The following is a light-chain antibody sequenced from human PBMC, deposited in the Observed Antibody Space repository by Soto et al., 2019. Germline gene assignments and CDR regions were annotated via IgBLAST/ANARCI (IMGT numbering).Light chain of an antibody. Sequence: EIVLTQSPGTQSLSPGERATLSCRASQSVANSYLAWYQQKPGQAPRLLIYGASSRATGIPDRFSGSGSGTDFTLTISRLKSEDFAVYYCQQYGTLITFGQGTRLEIK. CDR2: GAS. V-gene: IGKV3-20*01. CDR3: QQYGTLIT. J-gene: IGKJ5*01. CDR1: QSVANSY.